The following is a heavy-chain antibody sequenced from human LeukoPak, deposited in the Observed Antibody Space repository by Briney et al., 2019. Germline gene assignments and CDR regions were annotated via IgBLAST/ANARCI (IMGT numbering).Heavy chain of an antibody. CDR1: GYTFTSYY. D-gene: IGHD3-22*01. CDR3: TREGVYAPDGSGYHRDAFDI. J-gene: IGHJ3*02. Sequence: GASVKVSCKASGYTFTSYYMHWVRQAPGQGLEWMGIINPSGGSTSYAQKFQGRVTITADKSTNTAHMELSRLESGDTAVYYCTREGVYAPDGSGYHRDAFDIWGQGTVVIVSS. CDR2: INPSGGST. V-gene: IGHV1-46*01.